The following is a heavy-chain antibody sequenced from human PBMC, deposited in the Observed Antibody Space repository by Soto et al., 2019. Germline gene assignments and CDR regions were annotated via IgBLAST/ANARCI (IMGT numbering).Heavy chain of an antibody. CDR1: GFTFSSYA. CDR2: ISGSGGST. V-gene: IGHV3-23*01. J-gene: IGHJ4*02. Sequence: GGSLRLSCAASGFTFSSYAMSWVRQAPGKGLEWVSAISGSGGSTYYADSGKGRFTISRDNSKNTLYLQMNSLRAEDTAVYYCAKLGEIVGATDYWGQGTLVTVSS. D-gene: IGHD1-26*01. CDR3: AKLGEIVGATDY.